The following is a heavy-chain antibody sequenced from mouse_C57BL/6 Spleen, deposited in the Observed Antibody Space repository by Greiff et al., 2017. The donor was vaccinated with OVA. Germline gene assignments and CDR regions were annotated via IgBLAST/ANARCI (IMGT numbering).Heavy chain of an antibody. D-gene: IGHD1-1*01. J-gene: IGHJ2*01. CDR3: AGDYGSSFFDY. Sequence: EVQGVESVAELVRPGASVKLSCTASGFNIKNTYMHWVKQRPEQGLEWIGRIDPANVNTKYAPKFQGKATITADTSSNTAYLQLSSLTSKDTAIYYCAGDYGSSFFDYWGQGTTLTVSS. CDR2: IDPANVNT. V-gene: IGHV14-3*01. CDR1: GFNIKNTY.